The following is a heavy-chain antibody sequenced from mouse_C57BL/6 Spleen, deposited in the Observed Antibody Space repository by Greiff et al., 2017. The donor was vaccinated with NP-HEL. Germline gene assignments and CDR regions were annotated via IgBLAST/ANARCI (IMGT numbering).Heavy chain of an antibody. V-gene: IGHV8-8*01. D-gene: IGHD2-2*01. J-gene: IGHJ3*01. CDR3: ARIANYYGYDGAWFAY. Sequence: QVTLKESGPGILQPSQTLSLTCSFSGFSLSTFGMGVGWIRQPSGKGLEWLAHIWWDDDKYYNPALKSRLTISKDTSKNQVFLKIANVDTADTATYYCARIANYYGYDGAWFAYWGQGTLVTVSA. CDR1: GFSLSTFGMG. CDR2: IWWDDDK.